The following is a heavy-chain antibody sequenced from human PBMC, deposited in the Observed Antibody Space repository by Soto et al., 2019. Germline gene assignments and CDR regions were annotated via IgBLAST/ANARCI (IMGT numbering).Heavy chain of an antibody. V-gene: IGHV4-59*01. Sequence: SETLSLTCTVSGGSISSCYWSWIRQPPGKGLEWIGYIYYSGSTNYNPSLKSRVTISVDTSKNQFSLKLSSVTAADTAVYYCASLGSSGWYYFDYWGQGTLVTVS. CDR1: GGSISSCY. J-gene: IGHJ4*02. CDR2: IYYSGST. CDR3: ASLGSSGWYYFDY. D-gene: IGHD6-19*01.